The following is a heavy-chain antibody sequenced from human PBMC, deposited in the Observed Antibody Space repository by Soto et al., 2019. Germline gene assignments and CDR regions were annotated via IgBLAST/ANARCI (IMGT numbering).Heavy chain of an antibody. Sequence: VQLVQSGAEVKKPGASVKVSCKTSGDSFNDYYIHWVRQAPAQGLEWMGWINPNGGATKYAHKFQGRVPVTRYTSIRTVYKELGSLRSDDTALYYSARESGGATATLDYYYFYMDVWGKGTTVTVSS. CDR2: INPNGGAT. CDR1: GDSFNDYY. CDR3: ARESGGATATLDYYYFYMDV. V-gene: IGHV1-2*02. J-gene: IGHJ6*03. D-gene: IGHD5-12*01.